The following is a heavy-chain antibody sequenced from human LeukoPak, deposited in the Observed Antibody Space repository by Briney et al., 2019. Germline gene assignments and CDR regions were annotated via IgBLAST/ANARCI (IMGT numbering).Heavy chain of an antibody. J-gene: IGHJ4*02. CDR1: GFTFGDYA. V-gene: IGHV3-30*04. Sequence: GGSLRLSCTASGFTFGDYAMSWVRQAPGKGLEGVAVISYDGSNKYYADSVKGRFTISRDNSKNTLYLQMNSLRAEDTAVYYCAKGDYYDSSGYYQYSFDYWGQGTLVTVSS. CDR3: AKGDYYDSSGYYQYSFDY. D-gene: IGHD3-22*01. CDR2: ISYDGSNK.